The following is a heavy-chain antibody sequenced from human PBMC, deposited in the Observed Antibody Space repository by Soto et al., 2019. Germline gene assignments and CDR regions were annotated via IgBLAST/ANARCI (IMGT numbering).Heavy chain of an antibody. J-gene: IGHJ4*02. CDR1: GFTFVNYV. CDR3: AKDNGYSSSPPSSFDY. CDR2: VSGTGHRT. V-gene: IGHV3-23*01. Sequence: EVQLLESGGGLVQPGGSLRLSCAASGFTFVNYVMSWLRQAPGKGLEWVSGVSGTGHRTYYADSVKGRFTISRDNSKNTLYLQMNSLGAEDTAVYYCAKDNGYSSSPPSSFDYWGQGTLITVSS. D-gene: IGHD2-21*01.